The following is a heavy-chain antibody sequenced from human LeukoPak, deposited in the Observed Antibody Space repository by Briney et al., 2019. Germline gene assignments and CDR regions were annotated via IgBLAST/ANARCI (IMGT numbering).Heavy chain of an antibody. Sequence: PGGSLRLSCAASGFTFNDAWMSWVRQVPGKGLEWVGRVKSKTDGGTIDYAAPVKGRFTISRDDSKNTLYLQMNSLKTEDTAVYYCATDPQQLGYWGQGTVVTVSS. J-gene: IGHJ4*02. CDR2: VKSKTDGGTI. V-gene: IGHV3-15*01. D-gene: IGHD6-13*01. CDR3: ATDPQQLGY. CDR1: GFTFNDAW.